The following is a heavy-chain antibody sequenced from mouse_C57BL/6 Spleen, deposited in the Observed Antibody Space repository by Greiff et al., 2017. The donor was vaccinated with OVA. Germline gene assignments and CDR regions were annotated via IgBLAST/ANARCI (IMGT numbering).Heavy chain of an antibody. D-gene: IGHD1-1*01. CDR3: ARTGYYGSGDAMDY. V-gene: IGHV2-9-1*01. CDR2: IWTGGGT. CDR1: GFSLTSYA. Sequence: QVQLQESGPGLVAPSQSLSITCTVSGFSLTSYAISWVRQPPGKGLEWLGVIWTGGGTNSNSALKSRLSISKDNSKSQVFLKMNSLQTDDTARYYCARTGYYGSGDAMDYWGQGTSVTVSS. J-gene: IGHJ4*01.